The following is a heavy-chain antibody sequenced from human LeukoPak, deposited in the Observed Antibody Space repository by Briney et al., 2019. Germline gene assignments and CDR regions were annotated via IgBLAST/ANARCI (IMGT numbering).Heavy chain of an antibody. D-gene: IGHD3-16*01. CDR1: GFTFRDYY. CDR2: ISVSGSSV. V-gene: IGHV3-11*01. Sequence: GGSLRLSCTASGFTFRDYYMTWIRRAPGKGLEWLSYISVSGSSVSYGDSVKGRFTISRDNAKNSVYLQIDSLRVEDTAMYYCVRDRQFRLHDPWGQGILVTVSS. J-gene: IGHJ5*02. CDR3: VRDRQFRLHDP.